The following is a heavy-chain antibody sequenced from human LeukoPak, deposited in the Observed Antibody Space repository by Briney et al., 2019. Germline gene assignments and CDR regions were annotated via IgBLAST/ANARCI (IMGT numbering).Heavy chain of an antibody. Sequence: GGSLRLSCAASGFTFSIYSMSWVRQAPGKGLEWVSSISGDSNYIYYADSVKDRFTISRDNAKNSLFLQMNSLRAEDTAVYYCAKGGKWDVTPFDYWGQGTLVTVSS. D-gene: IGHD1-26*01. J-gene: IGHJ4*02. CDR2: ISGDSNYI. V-gene: IGHV3-21*01. CDR3: AKGGKWDVTPFDY. CDR1: GFTFSIYS.